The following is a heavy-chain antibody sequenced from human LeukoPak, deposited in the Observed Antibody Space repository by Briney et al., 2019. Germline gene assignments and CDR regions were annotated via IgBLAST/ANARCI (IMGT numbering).Heavy chain of an antibody. D-gene: IGHD6-19*01. Sequence: GASVKVSCKASGYTFTRYGISWVRQAPGQGPEWMGWISAYNGNTKYAQKFQGRVTMTTDTSTSTAYMELRSLRSDDTAVYYCARDCNIRGSGWYCYWGQGTLVTVSS. CDR2: ISAYNGNT. CDR1: GYTFTRYG. CDR3: ARDCNIRGSGWYCY. J-gene: IGHJ4*02. V-gene: IGHV1-18*01.